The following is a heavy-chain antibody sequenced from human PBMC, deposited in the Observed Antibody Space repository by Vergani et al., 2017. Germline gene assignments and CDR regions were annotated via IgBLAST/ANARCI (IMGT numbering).Heavy chain of an antibody. CDR2: ISGRSNYI. CDR1: GFSFSTSS. CDR3: ARKKYYDSKDYYQVEPFDY. D-gene: IGHD3-22*01. J-gene: IGHJ4*02. Sequence: EVQLQESGGGLVKPGGSLRVSCAASGFSFSTSSINWVRQAPGQGLEWVSSISGRSNYIYYADSLKGRFTISRDNSKNSVYLQMNSLRAEDTAIYYWARKKYYDSKDYYQVEPFDYWGQGTLVTVSS. V-gene: IGHV3-21*06.